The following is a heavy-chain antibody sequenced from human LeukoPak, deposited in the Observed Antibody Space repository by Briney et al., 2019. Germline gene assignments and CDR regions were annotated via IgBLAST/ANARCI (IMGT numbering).Heavy chain of an antibody. CDR2: IYHSGST. Sequence: SQTLSLTCTVSGGSISSGGYYWSWIRQPPGKGLEWIGYIYHSGSTYYNPSLKSRVTISVDRSKNQFSLKLSSVTAADTAVYYCAGGDGNAYYFDYWGQGTLVTVSS. CDR1: GGSISSGGYY. V-gene: IGHV4-30-2*01. CDR3: AGGDGNAYYFDY. J-gene: IGHJ4*02.